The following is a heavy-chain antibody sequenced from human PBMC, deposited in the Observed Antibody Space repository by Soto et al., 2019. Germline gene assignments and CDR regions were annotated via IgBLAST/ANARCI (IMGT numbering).Heavy chain of an antibody. CDR1: GFTFSSFP. D-gene: IGHD3-10*01. CDR3: AKKSGSGTLNHFDY. CDR2: ISDSGGHT. Sequence: GGSLRLSCAASGFTFSSFPIHWVRQAPGKGLEWVSGISDSGGHTVYADSVKGRFTISRDNSKNMLYLQMSSLRADDTAVYYCAKKSGSGTLNHFDYWGQGTLVTVSS. J-gene: IGHJ4*02. V-gene: IGHV3-23*01.